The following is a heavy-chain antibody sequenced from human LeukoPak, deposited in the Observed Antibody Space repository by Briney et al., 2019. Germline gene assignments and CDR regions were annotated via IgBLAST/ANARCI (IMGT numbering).Heavy chain of an antibody. V-gene: IGHV4-39*01. CDR3: ARLGVRGGPGYMDV. J-gene: IGHJ6*04. CDR1: GGSIRSSSYY. CDR2: IYYSGST. D-gene: IGHD3-10*01. Sequence: SETLSLTCTVSGGSIRSSSYYWGWIRQTPGKGLEWIGSIYYSGSTYYNPSLKSRVTISVDTSKNQFSLKLSSVTAADTAVYYCARLGVRGGPGYMDVWGKGTTVTVSS.